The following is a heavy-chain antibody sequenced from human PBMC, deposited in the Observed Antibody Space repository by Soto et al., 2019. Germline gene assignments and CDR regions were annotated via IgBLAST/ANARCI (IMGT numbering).Heavy chain of an antibody. V-gene: IGHV1-58*01. D-gene: IGHD3-9*01. Sequence: QMQLVQSGPEVKKPGTSVKVSCKASGFTFTSSAVQWGRQARGQRLEWIGWIVVGSGNTNYAQKFQERVTITRDMSTSTAYMELSSLRSEDTAVYYCAADLAYFDWHLPPGYFDLWGRGTLVTVSS. CDR1: GFTFTSSA. J-gene: IGHJ2*01. CDR3: AADLAYFDWHLPPGYFDL. CDR2: IVVGSGNT.